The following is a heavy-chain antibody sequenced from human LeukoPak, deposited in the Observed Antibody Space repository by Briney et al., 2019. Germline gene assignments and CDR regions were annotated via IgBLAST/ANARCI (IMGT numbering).Heavy chain of an antibody. D-gene: IGHD5-12*01. CDR2: IYTSGST. CDR3: ARGLRATKPEFDY. Sequence: PSETLSLTXTVSGGSISSGSYYWSWIRQPAGKGLEWIGRIYTSGSTNYNPSLKSRVTISVDTSKNQFSLKLSSVTAADTAVYYCARGLRATKPEFDYWGQGTLVTVSS. V-gene: IGHV4-61*02. CDR1: GGSISSGSYY. J-gene: IGHJ4*02.